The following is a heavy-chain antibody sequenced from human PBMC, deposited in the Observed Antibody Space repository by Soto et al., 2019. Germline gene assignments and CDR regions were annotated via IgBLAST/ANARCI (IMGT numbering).Heavy chain of an antibody. CDR1: GGTFSRYT. J-gene: IGHJ6*02. CDR2: IIPILDIP. Sequence: QVQLVQSGAEVKKRGSSVKVSCKASGGTFSRYTFTWVRQAPGQGLEWMGRIIPILDIPNYAQNFQGRVTITADKSTSTAYMERSSLRSDDTAVYYCASHFTGVLVLGTSPPGGDNYGWDVWGQGTTVTVSS. D-gene: IGHD2-8*02. CDR3: ASHFTGVLVLGTSPPGGDNYGWDV. V-gene: IGHV1-69*02.